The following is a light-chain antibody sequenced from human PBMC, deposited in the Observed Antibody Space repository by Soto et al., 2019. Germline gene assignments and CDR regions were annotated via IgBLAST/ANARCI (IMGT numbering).Light chain of an antibody. J-gene: IGKJ1*01. CDR3: QQYESGWT. CDR1: QSITSW. Sequence: DIPMTQSRSTLSASVGDRITNTCRASQSITSWLAWYQQKPGKAPNLLIYKASSSESGVPSRFSGSGSGTEFTLTISSLQPDDSATYYCQQYESGWTFGQGTKVEIK. V-gene: IGKV1-5*03. CDR2: KAS.